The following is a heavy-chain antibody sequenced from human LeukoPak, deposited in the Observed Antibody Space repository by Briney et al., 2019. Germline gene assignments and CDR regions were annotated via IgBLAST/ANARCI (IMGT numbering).Heavy chain of an antibody. CDR3: AWYGSGSYEGY. Sequence: KAGGSLRLSCAASGFTFSSYTINWVRQAPGKGLEWVSAISGDSRYIYYADSVKGRFTISRDNAKNSLYLQMNNLRVEDAAVYYCAWYGSGSYEGYWGQGTLVTVSS. V-gene: IGHV3-21*01. D-gene: IGHD3-10*01. J-gene: IGHJ4*02. CDR2: ISGDSRYI. CDR1: GFTFSSYT.